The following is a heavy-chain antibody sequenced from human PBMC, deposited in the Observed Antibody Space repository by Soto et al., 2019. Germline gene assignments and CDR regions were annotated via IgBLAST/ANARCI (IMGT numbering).Heavy chain of an antibody. CDR2: LNHSGST. D-gene: IGHD6-6*01. CDR3: ARTSRFDC. Sequence: QVQLQQWGAGLLKPSETLSLTCAVYCGSFSGYYWSWIRQPPGKGLEWIGELNHSGSTNYNPSLKSRVTMSVDTSKNQVSLKLSSVTAADTAVCYCARTSRFDCWGQGTLVTVSS. CDR1: CGSFSGYY. J-gene: IGHJ4*02. V-gene: IGHV4-34*01.